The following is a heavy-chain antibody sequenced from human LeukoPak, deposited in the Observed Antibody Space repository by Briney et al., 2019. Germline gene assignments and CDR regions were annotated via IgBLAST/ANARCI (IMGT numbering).Heavy chain of an antibody. CDR2: MYNSGSA. CDR1: GYSISSGYY. D-gene: IGHD1-20*01. J-gene: IGHJ6*03. CDR3: ARGSISGTRIYYYYYLDV. V-gene: IGHV4-61*01. Sequence: SETLSLTCTVSGYSISSGYYWGWIRQPPGKGLEWIGYMYNSGSANYNPSLKSRVTISVDTSKNQFSLKLNSVTAADTAVYFCARGSISGTRIYYYYYLDVWGKGTTVTISS.